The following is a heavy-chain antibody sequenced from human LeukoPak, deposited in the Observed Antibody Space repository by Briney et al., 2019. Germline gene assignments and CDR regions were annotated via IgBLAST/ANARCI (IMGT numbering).Heavy chain of an antibody. J-gene: IGHJ6*03. CDR3: ARSSSVGFYYYYMDV. CDR1: GFTFSSYW. Sequence: PGGSLRLSCAASGFTFSSYWMHWVRQAPGKGLVWVSRINSDGSSTSYADSVKGRFTISRDNAKNTLYLQMNSLRAEDTAVYYCARSSSVGFYYYYMDVWGKGTTVTVSS. CDR2: INSDGSST. D-gene: IGHD3-22*01. V-gene: IGHV3-74*01.